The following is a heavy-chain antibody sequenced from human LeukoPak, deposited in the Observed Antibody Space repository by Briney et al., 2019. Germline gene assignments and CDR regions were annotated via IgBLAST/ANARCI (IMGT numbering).Heavy chain of an antibody. D-gene: IGHD1-26*01. V-gene: IGHV3-23*01. CDR3: AKDITVVGATSFDY. J-gene: IGHJ4*02. CDR1: GFTFSSYS. CDR2: INTGDIT. Sequence: GGSLRLSCAASGFTFSSYSMNWVRQAPEKGLEWVSTINTGDITFYANSVKGRFTISRDNSKNALFLQMNSLRAEDTAVYYCAKDITVVGATSFDYWGQGTLVTVSS.